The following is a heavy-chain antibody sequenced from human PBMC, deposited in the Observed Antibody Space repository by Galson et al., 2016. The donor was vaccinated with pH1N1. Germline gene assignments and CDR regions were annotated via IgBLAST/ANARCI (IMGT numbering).Heavy chain of an antibody. CDR1: GFSLSTSGMC. Sequence: PALVKPTQTLTLTCTFSGFSLSTSGMCVSWIRQPPGKALEWLALIDWDDDKYYSTSLKTRLTISKDTSKNQVVLTMTNMDPVDTATYYCARFNYGVYVNYFDYWGQGTLVTVSS. D-gene: IGHD4-17*01. CDR3: ARFNYGVYVNYFDY. V-gene: IGHV2-70*01. J-gene: IGHJ4*02. CDR2: IDWDDDK.